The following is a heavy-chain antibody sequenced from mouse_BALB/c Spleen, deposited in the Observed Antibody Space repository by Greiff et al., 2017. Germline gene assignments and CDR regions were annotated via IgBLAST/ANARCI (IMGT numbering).Heavy chain of an antibody. Sequence: EVQLQQSGTVLARPGASVKMSCKASGYTFTSYWMHWVKQRPGQGLEWIGAIYPGNSDTSYNQKFKGKAKLTAVTSTSTAYMELSSLTNEDSAVYYCTRPMVTTKVDYWGQGTTLTVSS. CDR2: IYPGNSDT. CDR1: GYTFTSYW. D-gene: IGHD2-1*01. J-gene: IGHJ2*01. CDR3: TRPMVTTKVDY. V-gene: IGHV1-5*01.